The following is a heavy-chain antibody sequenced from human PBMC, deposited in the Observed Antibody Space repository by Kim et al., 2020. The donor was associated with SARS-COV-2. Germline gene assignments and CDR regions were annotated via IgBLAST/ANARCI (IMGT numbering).Heavy chain of an antibody. CDR2: ISNSASGI. CDR3: AKDVPEVVNLLGRALES. J-gene: IGHJ5*02. V-gene: IGHV3-23*01. Sequence: GSLRLSCAASGFTFSSYAMSWVRQAPGKGLEWVSGISNSASGIYHADSVKGRFTISRDNSKNTLYLAMNSLRVEDTGVYYCAKDVPEVVNLLGRALESWGQGVLVTVSS. CDR1: GFTFSSYA. D-gene: IGHD3-10*02.